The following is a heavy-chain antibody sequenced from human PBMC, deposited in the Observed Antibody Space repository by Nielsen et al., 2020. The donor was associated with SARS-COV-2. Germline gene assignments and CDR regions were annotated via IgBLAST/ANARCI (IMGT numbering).Heavy chain of an antibody. CDR2: IYYSGST. D-gene: IGHD2-2*01. CDR1: GGSISSGDYY. CDR3: ARDPGDIVVVPAGPYGMDV. V-gene: IGHV4-30-4*01. Sequence: SETLSLTCTVSGGSISSGDYYWSWIRQPTGKGLVWIGYIYYSGSTYYNPSLKSRVTISVDTSKNQFSLKLSSVTAADTALYYCARDPGDIVVVPAGPYGMDVWGQGTTVTVSS. J-gene: IGHJ6*02.